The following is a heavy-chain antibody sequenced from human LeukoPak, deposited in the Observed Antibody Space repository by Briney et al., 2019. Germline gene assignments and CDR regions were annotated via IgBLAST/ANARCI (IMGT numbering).Heavy chain of an antibody. CDR2: ISSTGSSI. CDR3: ARDDVAWNDVHWFDP. V-gene: IGHV3-21*01. D-gene: IGHD1-1*01. CDR1: GFTFSYYT. Sequence: GGSLRLSCAASGFTFSYYTMSWVRQAPGKGLEWVSSISSTGSSIYYADSVKGRFTISRDNAKNSLYLQMSSLRVEDAAVYYCARDDVAWNDVHWFDPWGQGTLVTVST. J-gene: IGHJ5*02.